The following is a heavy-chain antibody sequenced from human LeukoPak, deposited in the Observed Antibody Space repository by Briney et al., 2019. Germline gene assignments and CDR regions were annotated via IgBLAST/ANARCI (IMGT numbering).Heavy chain of an antibody. V-gene: IGHV4-31*03. J-gene: IGHJ4*02. D-gene: IGHD5-18*01. CDR1: GGSVSSGSYY. CDR3: ARGRDTWADY. CDR2: IYYSGRT. Sequence: SETLSLTCTVSGGSVSSGSYYWNWVRQHPGKGLEWIGYIYYSGRTYYNPSLKSRVSMSLDTSKNQFSLNLNSVTAADTAVYYCARGRDTWADYWGQGTLVTVSS.